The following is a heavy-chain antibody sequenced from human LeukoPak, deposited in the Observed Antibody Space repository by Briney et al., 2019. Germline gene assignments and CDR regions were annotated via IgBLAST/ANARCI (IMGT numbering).Heavy chain of an antibody. CDR3: ATYCSSTSCYAYYGMDV. CDR2: INPNSGGT. V-gene: IGHV1-2*02. Sequence: GASVKVSCKASGYTFTGYYMHWVRQAPGQGLEWMGWINPNSGGTNYAQKFQGRVTMIRDTSISTAYMELSRLRSDDTAVYYCATYCSSTSCYAYYGMDVWGQGTTVTVSS. CDR1: GYTFTGYY. J-gene: IGHJ6*02. D-gene: IGHD2-2*01.